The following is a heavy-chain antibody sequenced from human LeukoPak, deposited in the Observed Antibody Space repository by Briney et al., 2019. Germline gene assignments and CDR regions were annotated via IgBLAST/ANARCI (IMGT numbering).Heavy chain of an antibody. J-gene: IGHJ4*02. D-gene: IGHD7-27*01. V-gene: IGHV4-39*07. CDR2: IYYSGST. CDR3: ASPLQNWGIPFDY. CDR1: GGSISSSSYY. Sequence: SETLSLTCTVSGGSISSSSYYWGWIRQPPGKGLEWIGSIYYSGSTYYNPSLKSRVTISVDTSKNQFSLKLSSVTAADTAVYYCASPLQNWGIPFDYWGQGTLVTVSS.